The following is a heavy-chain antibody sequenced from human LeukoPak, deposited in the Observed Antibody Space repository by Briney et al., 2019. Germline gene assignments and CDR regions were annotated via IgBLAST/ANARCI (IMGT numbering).Heavy chain of an antibody. CDR1: GGSISRTY. CDR2: TYYSGTT. Sequence: PSETLSLTCTVSGGSISRTYWTWIRQPPGKGLEWIGHTYYSGTTNFNPSLKRRVTTSLDTSNKQVSLRLNSVTEADTAVYYCARVNGSYHGLNAFDIWGQGTMVTVSS. D-gene: IGHD1-26*01. CDR3: ARVNGSYHGLNAFDI. J-gene: IGHJ3*02. V-gene: IGHV4-59*01.